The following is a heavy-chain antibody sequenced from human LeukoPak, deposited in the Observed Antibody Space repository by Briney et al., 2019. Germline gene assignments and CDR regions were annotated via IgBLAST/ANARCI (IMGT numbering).Heavy chain of an antibody. CDR3: ARGPYGSGSYFDY. J-gene: IGHJ4*02. Sequence: SETLSLTCTVSGGSISSSSYYWGWIRQPPGKGLEWIGYIYYSGSTNYNPSLKSRVTISVDTSKNQFSLKLSSVTAADTAVYYCARGPYGSGSYFDYWGQGTLVTVSS. CDR2: IYYSGST. CDR1: GGSISSSSYY. V-gene: IGHV4-61*05. D-gene: IGHD3-10*01.